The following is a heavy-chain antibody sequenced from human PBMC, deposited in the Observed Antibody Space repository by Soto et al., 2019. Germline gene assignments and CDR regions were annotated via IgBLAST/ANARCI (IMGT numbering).Heavy chain of an antibody. D-gene: IGHD3-10*01. J-gene: IGHJ4*02. CDR1: GGTFSSYT. V-gene: IGHV1-69*02. CDR3: ARSGEVMVRGRAGRDY. Sequence: QVQLVQSGAEVKKPGSSVKVSCKASGGTFSSYTISWVRQAPGQGLEWMGRIIPLLGIANYAQKFQGRVTITADKSMSRAYRELSSLSSEGTAVYYGARSGEVMVRGRAGRDYWGQGTLVTVSS. CDR2: IIPLLGIA.